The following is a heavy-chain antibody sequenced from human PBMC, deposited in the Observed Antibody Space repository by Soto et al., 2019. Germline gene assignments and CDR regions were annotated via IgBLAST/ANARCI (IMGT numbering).Heavy chain of an antibody. Sequence: SVKVSFKASGGTFSSYAISWVRQTPGQGLEWMGGIIPIFGTANYAQKFQGRVTITADESTSTAYMALSSLRSADTAVYYCARDLRTYYDFWSGYRKHYYSSGTAVWGQGTTVPVSS. CDR3: ARDLRTYYDFWSGYRKHYYSSGTAV. J-gene: IGHJ6*02. CDR1: GGTFSSYA. D-gene: IGHD3-3*01. CDR2: IIPIFGTA. V-gene: IGHV1-69*13.